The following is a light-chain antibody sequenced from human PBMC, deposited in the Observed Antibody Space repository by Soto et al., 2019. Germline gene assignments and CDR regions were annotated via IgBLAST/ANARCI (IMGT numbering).Light chain of an antibody. CDR3: AAWDDSLNVYL. CDR2: SNN. CDR1: SSNIGSNT. V-gene: IGLV1-44*01. J-gene: IGLJ1*01. Sequence: QSVLTQPPSASGTPGQRVTISCSGSSSNIGSNTVNWYQQLPGTAPKLLIYSNNQRPSGVPDRFSGSKSGTSASLAISGLQSEDEADDYCAAWDDSLNVYLFGTGTKVTVL.